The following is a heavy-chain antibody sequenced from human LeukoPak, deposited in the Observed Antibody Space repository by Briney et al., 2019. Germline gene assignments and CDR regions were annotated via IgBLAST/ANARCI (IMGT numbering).Heavy chain of an antibody. D-gene: IGHD2-2*01. J-gene: IGHJ6*04. V-gene: IGHV3-48*03. Sequence: PGGSLRLSCAASGFTFSSYEMNWARQAPGKGLEWVSYISSSGSTIYYADSVKGRFTISRDNAKNSLYLQMNSLRAEDTAVYYCARDCVVVVPAAMLGRDYYYYYGMDVWGKGTTVTVSS. CDR3: ARDCVVVVPAAMLGRDYYYYYGMDV. CDR1: GFTFSSYE. CDR2: ISSSGSTI.